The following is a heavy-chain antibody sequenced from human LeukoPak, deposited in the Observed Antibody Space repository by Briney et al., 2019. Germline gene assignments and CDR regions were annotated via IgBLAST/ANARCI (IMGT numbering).Heavy chain of an antibody. V-gene: IGHV1-18*01. CDR3: ARGRLGYCSGGSCSDFDY. CDR2: ISGYNGNT. D-gene: IGHD2-15*01. J-gene: IGHJ4*02. CDR1: GYTFTRYG. Sequence: ASVKVSCKASGYTFTRYGISWVRQAPGQGLEWMGWISGYNGNTNYAQKLQGRVTMTTDTSTSTAYMEVRSLRSDDTAVYYCARGRLGYCSGGSCSDFDYWGQGTLVTVSS.